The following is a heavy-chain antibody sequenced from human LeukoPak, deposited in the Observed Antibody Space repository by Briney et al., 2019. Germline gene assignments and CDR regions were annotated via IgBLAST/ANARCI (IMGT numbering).Heavy chain of an antibody. D-gene: IGHD6-6*01. CDR3: ARGGSPVYYYYMDV. V-gene: IGHV1-2*02. J-gene: IGHJ6*03. Sequence: ASVKVSCKASGYTFTDYFIHWVRQAPGQGLEWMGWLSPKNGDTKYAQSFQGRVTMTRDTSINTVYMELRGLRSDDTAVYYCARGGSPVYYYYMDVWGKGTTVTVSS. CDR1: GYTFTDYF. CDR2: LSPKNGDT.